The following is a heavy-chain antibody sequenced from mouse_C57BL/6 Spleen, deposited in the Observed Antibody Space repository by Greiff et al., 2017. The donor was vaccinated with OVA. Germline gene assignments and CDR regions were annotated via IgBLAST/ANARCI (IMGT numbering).Heavy chain of an antibody. D-gene: IGHD6-5*01. V-gene: IGHV1-64*01. CDR1: GYTFTSYW. J-gene: IGHJ4*01. Sequence: QVQLQQPGAELVKPGALVKLSCKASGYTFTSYWMHWVKQRPGQGLEWIGMIHPNSGSTNYNEKFKSKATLTVDKSSSTAYMQLSSLTSEDSAVYYCARYALYAMDYWGQGTSVTVSS. CDR3: ARYALYAMDY. CDR2: IHPNSGST.